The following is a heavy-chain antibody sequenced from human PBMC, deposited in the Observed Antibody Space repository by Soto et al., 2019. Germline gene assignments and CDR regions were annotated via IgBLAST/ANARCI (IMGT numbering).Heavy chain of an antibody. CDR3: AKAAGQHVVAYYFDS. CDR2: TNGDGGGT. CDR1: GFTFSSLA. D-gene: IGHD2-15*01. V-gene: IGHV3-23*01. Sequence: EVQLLESGGGLVQPGGSLRLSCAASGFTFSSLAMSWVRQAPGKGLQWVSMITNGDGGGTYYADSVKGRFTISRDNSKNTLYLQMNGLRAEDTAVYYCAKAAGQHVVAYYFDSWGQRTLVTVSS. J-gene: IGHJ4*02.